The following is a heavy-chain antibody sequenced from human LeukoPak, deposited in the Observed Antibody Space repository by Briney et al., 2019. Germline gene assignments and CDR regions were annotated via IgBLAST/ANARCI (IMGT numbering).Heavy chain of an antibody. J-gene: IGHJ4*02. CDR3: ARHFSNDFWCGLPQLFAPYFDY. CDR2: IYYSGST. Sequence: SETLSLTCTVSGGSLTRNSYYWGRIRQPPGKGLEWIGTIYYSGSTYYNPSLKSRVTIFVDTSKNQFSLKLSSVTAADTAVYYSARHFSNDFWCGLPQLFAPYFDYWGQGTLVTVSS. D-gene: IGHD3-3*01. CDR1: GGSLTRNSYY. V-gene: IGHV4-39*01.